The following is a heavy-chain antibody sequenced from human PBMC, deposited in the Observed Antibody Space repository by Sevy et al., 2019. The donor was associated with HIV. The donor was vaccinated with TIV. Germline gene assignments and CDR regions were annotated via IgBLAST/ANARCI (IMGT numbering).Heavy chain of an antibody. CDR3: AKGDRTFYGMDV. D-gene: IGHD2-15*01. V-gene: IGHV3-23*01. J-gene: IGHJ6*02. Sequence: GGSLRLSCAASGFTFSTYAMIWVRQAPGKGLEWVSAISGSGGSTYYADSLEGRFTTSRDNSKNTLYLQMNSLRAEDTTVYYCAKGDRTFYGMDVWGQGTTVTVSS. CDR1: GFTFSTYA. CDR2: ISGSGGST.